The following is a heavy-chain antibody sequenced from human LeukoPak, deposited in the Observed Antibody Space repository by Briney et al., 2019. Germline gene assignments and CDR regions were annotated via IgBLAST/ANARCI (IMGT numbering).Heavy chain of an antibody. V-gene: IGHV3-33*06. CDR2: IWFDGSHK. CDR1: GFIFANFG. CDR3: AKASSASPSSLDF. Sequence: AGGSLRLSCAASGFIFANFGMHWVRQAPGKGPEWVALIWFDGSHKYYADSVKGRVSISRDNSNDTLYLQMNTLRAEDTAVYFCAKASSASPSSLDFWGRGTLVTVSS. J-gene: IGHJ4*02. D-gene: IGHD2-2*01.